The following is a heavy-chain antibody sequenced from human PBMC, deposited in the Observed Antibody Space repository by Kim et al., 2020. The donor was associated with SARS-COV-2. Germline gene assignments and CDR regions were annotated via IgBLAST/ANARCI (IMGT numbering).Heavy chain of an antibody. J-gene: IGHJ6*02. CDR2: IYYSGST. CDR3: ARGAMMVRGGGMDV. D-gene: IGHD3-10*01. Sequence: SETLSLTCTVSGGSISSGGYYWSWIRQHPGKGLEWIGYIYYSGSTYYNPSLKSRVTISVDTSKNQFSLKLSSVTAADTAVYYCARGAMMVRGGGMDVWGQGTTVTVAS. V-gene: IGHV4-31*03. CDR1: GGSISSGGYY.